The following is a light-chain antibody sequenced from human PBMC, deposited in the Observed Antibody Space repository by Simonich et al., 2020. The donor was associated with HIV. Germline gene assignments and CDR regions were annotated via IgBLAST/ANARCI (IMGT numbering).Light chain of an antibody. Sequence: DIQMTQSPSSLSASVGDRVPLTCRASQSISTYLHLYQQKPGKAPKLLIYAASSLQSGVPSRFSGSGSGTDFTLTISSLQPEDFATYYCQQSYSNPFTFGPGTKVDIK. CDR3: QQSYSNPFT. V-gene: IGKV1-39*01. CDR1: QSISTY. CDR2: AAS. J-gene: IGKJ3*01.